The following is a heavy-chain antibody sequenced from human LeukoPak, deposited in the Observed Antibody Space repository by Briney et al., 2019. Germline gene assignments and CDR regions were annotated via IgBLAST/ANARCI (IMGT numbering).Heavy chain of an antibody. CDR3: ARVQMLGGFDY. J-gene: IGHJ4*02. CDR2: ISSSSSYI. V-gene: IGHV3-21*01. D-gene: IGHD2-8*01. CDR1: GFTFSSHS. Sequence: GGSLRLSCAASGFTFSSHSMNWVRQAPGKGLEWVSSISSSSSYIYYADSVKGRFTISRDNAKNSLYLQMNSLRAEDTAVYYCARVQMLGGFDYWGQGTLVTVSS.